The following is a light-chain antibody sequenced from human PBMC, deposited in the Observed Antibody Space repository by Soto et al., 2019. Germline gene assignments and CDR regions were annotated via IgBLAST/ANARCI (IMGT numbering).Light chain of an antibody. CDR3: SSYAGNSNVV. Sequence: QSALTQPPSASGSPGQSVTISCTGTSSDVGGYYYVSWYQQHPGKAPKLMIYEVNKRPSGVPDRFSGSKSGNTASLTVSGLQAEDEADYYCSSYAGNSNVVFGGGTKLTVL. J-gene: IGLJ2*01. V-gene: IGLV2-8*01. CDR1: SSDVGGYYY. CDR2: EVN.